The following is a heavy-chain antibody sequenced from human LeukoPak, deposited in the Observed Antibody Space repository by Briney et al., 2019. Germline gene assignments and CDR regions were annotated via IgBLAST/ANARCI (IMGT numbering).Heavy chain of an antibody. CDR1: GFTFSSYW. CDR3: AKGITGGRTGFDY. D-gene: IGHD7-27*01. CDR2: INHNGNVN. J-gene: IGHJ4*02. V-gene: IGHV3-7*03. Sequence: GGSLRLSCAASGFTFSSYWMNWARQAPGKGLEWVASINHNGNVNYYVDSVKGRFTISRDNAKNSLYLQMSNLRAEDTAVYYCAKGITGGRTGFDYWGQGTLVTVSS.